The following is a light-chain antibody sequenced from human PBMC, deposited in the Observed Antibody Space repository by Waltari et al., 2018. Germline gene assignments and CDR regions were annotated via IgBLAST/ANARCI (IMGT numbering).Light chain of an antibody. CDR3: QQRSNWPT. CDR1: QSVNSY. CDR2: DAS. Sequence: EIVLTQSPATLSLSPGERATLSCRASQSVNSYLAWYQQKPGQAPRLLIYDASNMATGIPARFSGSGSGTDFTLTISSLEPEDFAVYYCQQRSNWPTFGGGTKVEIK. J-gene: IGKJ4*01. V-gene: IGKV3-11*01.